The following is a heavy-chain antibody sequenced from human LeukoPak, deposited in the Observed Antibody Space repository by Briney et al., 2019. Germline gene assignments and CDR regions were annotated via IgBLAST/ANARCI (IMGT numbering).Heavy chain of an antibody. D-gene: IGHD3-22*01. J-gene: IGHJ4*02. CDR1: GGSMSSYY. CDR3: ARVFHDSSGYPFDY. V-gene: IGHV4-59*01. Sequence: SETLSLTCTVSGGSMSSYYWSWIRQPPRKGLEWIGYTYYSGNTNCNPSLKSRVTISVDTSKNQFSLKVSSVTAADTAVYYCARVFHDSSGYPFDYWGQGTLVTVSS. CDR2: TYYSGNT.